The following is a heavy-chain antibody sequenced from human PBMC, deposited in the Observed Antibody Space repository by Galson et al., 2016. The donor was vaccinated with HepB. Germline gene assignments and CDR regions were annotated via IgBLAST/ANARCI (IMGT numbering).Heavy chain of an antibody. D-gene: IGHD2-15*01. J-gene: IGHJ4*02. V-gene: IGHV3-30*04. CDR2: ISYDGSTT. CDR3: ARVRGYVDY. CDR1: GFNLGSYI. Sequence: SLRLSCAASGFNLGSYIVYWVRQAPGKGPEWVALISYDGSTTDYADSAKDRFTISRDNSKNTLYLQMNGLTTEDTAVYYCARVRGYVDYWGQGTLVIVSS.